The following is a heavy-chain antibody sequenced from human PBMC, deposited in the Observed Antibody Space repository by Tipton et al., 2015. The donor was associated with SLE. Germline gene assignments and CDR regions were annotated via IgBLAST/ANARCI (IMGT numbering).Heavy chain of an antibody. CDR2: IIPIFGTA. CDR1: GGTFSSYA. V-gene: IGHV1-69*06. CDR3: TTDGSAGMRYSSAFDI. D-gene: IGHD1-1*01. Sequence: QVQLVQSGAEVKKPGSSVKVSCKASGGTFSSYAISWVRQAPGQGLEWMGGIIPIFGTANYAQKFQGRVTITADKSTSTAYMELSSLRSEDTAVYYCTTDGSAGMRYSSAFDIWGQGTMVTVSS. J-gene: IGHJ3*02.